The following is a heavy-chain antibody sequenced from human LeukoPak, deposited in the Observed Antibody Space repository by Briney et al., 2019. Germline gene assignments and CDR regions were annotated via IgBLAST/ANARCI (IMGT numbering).Heavy chain of an antibody. J-gene: IGHJ6*02. CDR3: ARWASSGYYSRGLYGMDV. Sequence: GGSLRLSCAASGFTFSSYSMNWVRQAPGKGLEWVSSISSSSTYIYYADSVKGRFTISRGTAKNSLYLQMNSLRAEDTAVYYCARWASSGYYSRGLYGMDVWGQGTTVTVSS. D-gene: IGHD3-22*01. CDR1: GFTFSSYS. CDR2: ISSSSTYI. V-gene: IGHV3-21*01.